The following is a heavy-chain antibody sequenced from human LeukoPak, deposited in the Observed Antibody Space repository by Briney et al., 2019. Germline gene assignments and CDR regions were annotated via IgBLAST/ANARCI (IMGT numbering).Heavy chain of an antibody. Sequence: KPSETLSVTCAVSGYSIRSGDDWGWIRQSPGKGLEWIGSIYHSGSTHYNPSLKSRVTISVDTSKNQFSLMLSSVTAADTAVYYCARNRLLTLNPGFDQWGQGTLVTVSS. V-gene: IGHV4-38-2*01. CDR1: GYSIRSGDD. CDR3: ARNRLLTLNPGFDQ. J-gene: IGHJ4*02. D-gene: IGHD2-21*01. CDR2: IYHSGST.